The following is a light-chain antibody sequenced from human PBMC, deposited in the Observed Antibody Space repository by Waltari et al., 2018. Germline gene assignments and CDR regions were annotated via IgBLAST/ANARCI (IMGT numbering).Light chain of an antibody. CDR1: QNVLYSSNNKNY. CDR3: QQYYSFPVT. V-gene: IGKV4-1*01. Sequence: DLVMTQSPDSLAVPLGSWATINRMSSQNVLYSSNNKNYLAWYQQKPRQPPKLLIYWASTRESGVPDRFSGSGSGTDFTLTISRLQAEDVAVYYCQQYYSFPVTFGGGTKVEIK. CDR2: WAS. J-gene: IGKJ4*01.